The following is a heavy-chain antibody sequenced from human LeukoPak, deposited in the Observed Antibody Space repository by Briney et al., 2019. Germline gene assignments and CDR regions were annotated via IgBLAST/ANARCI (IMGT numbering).Heavy chain of an antibody. CDR3: ARGLIKGIAVAGTG. V-gene: IGHV4-4*02. D-gene: IGHD6-19*01. CDR1: GGSISSSNW. Sequence: SETLSLTCAVSGGSISSSNWWSWVRQPPGKGLEWIGEINHSGSTNYNPSLKSRVTISVDTSKNQFSLKLSSVTAADTAVYYCARGLIKGIAVAGTGWGQGTLVTVSS. CDR2: INHSGST. J-gene: IGHJ4*02.